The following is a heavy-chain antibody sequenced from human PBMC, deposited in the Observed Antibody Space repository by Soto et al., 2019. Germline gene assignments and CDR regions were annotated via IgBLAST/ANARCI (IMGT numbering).Heavy chain of an antibody. D-gene: IGHD2-15*01. CDR1: GFTFSSYG. J-gene: IGHJ4*02. CDR2: ISYDGSNK. Sequence: GGSLGLSCAASGFTFSSYGMHWVRQAPGKGLEWVAVISYDGSNKYYADSVKGRFTISRDNSKNTLYLQMNSLRAEDTAVYYCAKDFVVVVVAATPSRSPPDYWGQGTLVTVSS. V-gene: IGHV3-30*18. CDR3: AKDFVVVVVAATPSRSPPDY.